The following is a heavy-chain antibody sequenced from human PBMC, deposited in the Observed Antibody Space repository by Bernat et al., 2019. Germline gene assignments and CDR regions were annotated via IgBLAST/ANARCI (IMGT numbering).Heavy chain of an antibody. CDR3: ARGGLLWFGEDRPDVVPYFQH. CDR1: GGSISSSSYY. D-gene: IGHD3-10*01. Sequence: QLQLQASDPGLVKPSETLSLTCTVSGGSISSSSYYWGWIRQPPGKGLEWIGSIYYSGITYYNPSLKSRVTISVDTPENQFARKVSSVTAAYTAVYCRARGGLLWFGEDRPDVVPYFQHWGQGTLVTVSS. V-gene: IGHV4-39*01. J-gene: IGHJ1*01. CDR2: IYYSGIT.